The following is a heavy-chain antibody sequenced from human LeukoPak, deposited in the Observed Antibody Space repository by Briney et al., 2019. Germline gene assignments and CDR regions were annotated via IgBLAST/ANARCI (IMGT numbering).Heavy chain of an antibody. D-gene: IGHD5-18*01. J-gene: IGHJ6*03. Sequence: ASVKVSCKASGYTFTSYGISWVRQAPGQGLEWMGWISAYNGNTNYAQKLQGRVTMTTDTSTSTAYMELSSLRSEDTAVYYCARAHGVAMATGGYYYYYYMDVWGKGTTVTISS. CDR3: ARAHGVAMATGGYYYYYYMDV. CDR1: GYTFTSYG. CDR2: ISAYNGNT. V-gene: IGHV1-18*01.